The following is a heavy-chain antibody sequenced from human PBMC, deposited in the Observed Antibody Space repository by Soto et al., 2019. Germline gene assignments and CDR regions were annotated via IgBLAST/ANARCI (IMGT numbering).Heavy chain of an antibody. CDR3: ARDPNGSWLSGYGLDV. J-gene: IGHJ6*02. CDR2: IIPIFGAP. V-gene: IGHV1-69*01. D-gene: IGHD3-10*01. CDR1: GGTFRTFA. Sequence: QVQLVQSGPEVKKPGSSVNVSCKASGGTFRTFAISWVRQAPGQGLEWMGGIIPIFGAPNYARKFRGRFTISADESTRTVYLELSSLTSDDTAVYYFARDPNGSWLSGYGLDVWGQGTTVTISS.